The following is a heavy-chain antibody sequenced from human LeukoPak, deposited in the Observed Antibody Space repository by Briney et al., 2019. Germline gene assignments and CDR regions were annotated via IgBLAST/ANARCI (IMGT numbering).Heavy chain of an antibody. J-gene: IGHJ5*02. D-gene: IGHD2-15*01. CDR1: GGSISSSSYY. Sequence: SETLSLTCTVSGGSISSSSYYWGWIRQPPGKGLEWIGSIYYSGSTNYNPSLKSRVTISVDTSKNQFSLKLSSVTAADTAVYYCARGGVVVAARPLRNWFDPWGQGTLVTVSS. V-gene: IGHV4-39*07. CDR2: IYYSGST. CDR3: ARGGVVVAARPLRNWFDP.